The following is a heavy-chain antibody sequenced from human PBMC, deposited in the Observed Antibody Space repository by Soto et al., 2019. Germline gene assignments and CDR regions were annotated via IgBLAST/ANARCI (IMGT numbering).Heavy chain of an antibody. Sequence: QVQLVESGGGVVQPGRSLRLSCAASGFTFSSYAMHWVRQAPGKGLEWVAVISYDGSNKYYADSVKGRFTISRDNSKNTLYLQMNSLRAEDTAVYYCARAPYCGGDCYSYWYFDLWGRGTLVTVSS. CDR1: GFTFSSYA. CDR2: ISYDGSNK. J-gene: IGHJ2*01. CDR3: ARAPYCGGDCYSYWYFDL. D-gene: IGHD2-21*02. V-gene: IGHV3-30-3*01.